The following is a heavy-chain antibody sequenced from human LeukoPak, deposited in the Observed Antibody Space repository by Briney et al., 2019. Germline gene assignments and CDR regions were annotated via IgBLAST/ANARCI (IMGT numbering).Heavy chain of an antibody. CDR2: IYYSGNT. J-gene: IGHJ4*02. CDR1: GDSISSSSRY. V-gene: IGHV4-39*07. Sequence: SETLSLTCTVSGDSISSSSRYWGWIRQPPGKGLEWIGSIYYSGNTYYNPSLESRVSISVDTSKNQFSLKLSSLTAADTAVYFCARDSYNYGSGSLDYWGRGTLVTVSS. CDR3: ARDSYNYGSGSLDY. D-gene: IGHD5-18*01.